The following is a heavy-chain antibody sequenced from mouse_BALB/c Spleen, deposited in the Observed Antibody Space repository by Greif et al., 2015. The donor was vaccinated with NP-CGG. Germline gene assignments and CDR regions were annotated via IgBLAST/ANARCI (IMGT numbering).Heavy chain of an antibody. CDR2: ILPGSGST. D-gene: IGHD2-3*01. Sequence: VKLMESGAELMKPGASVKISCKATGYTFSSYWIEWVKQRPGHGLEWIGEILPGSGSTNYNEKFKGKATFNADTSSNTAYMQLSSLTSEDSAVYYCARSRYDGYYRYFDVWGAGTTVTVSS. CDR3: ARSRYDGYYRYFDV. V-gene: IGHV1-9*01. J-gene: IGHJ1*01. CDR1: GYTFSSYW.